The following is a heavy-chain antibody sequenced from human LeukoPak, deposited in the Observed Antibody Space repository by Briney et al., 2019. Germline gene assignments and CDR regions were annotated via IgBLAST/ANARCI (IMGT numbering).Heavy chain of an antibody. CDR1: GYTFSGYY. V-gene: IGHV1-2*02. CDR3: ASQPYYFDSSGYYDY. Sequence: ASVKASCKASGYTFSGYYMHWVRQAPGQGLEWMGWINPNTGGTNYAQKFQGRVTMTRDTSISTTYMELSRLRSDDTAVYYCASQPYYFDSSGYYDYWGQGTLVTVSP. CDR2: INPNTGGT. J-gene: IGHJ4*02. D-gene: IGHD3-22*01.